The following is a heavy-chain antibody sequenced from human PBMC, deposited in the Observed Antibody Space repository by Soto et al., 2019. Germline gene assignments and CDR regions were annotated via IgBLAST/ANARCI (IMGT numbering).Heavy chain of an antibody. CDR1: GFTFSRHA. Sequence: EVQLLESGGGLVQPGGSLRLSCAASGFTFSRHAMSWVRQAPGKGLEWVSAISGGGDSAYHADSVKGRFTISRDNSKNTLCLQMNSLRAEDTALYYCAKAVGSTWDYGMDVWGQGTTVTVSS. J-gene: IGHJ6*02. CDR2: ISGGGDSA. V-gene: IGHV3-23*01. D-gene: IGHD2-15*01. CDR3: AKAVGSTWDYGMDV.